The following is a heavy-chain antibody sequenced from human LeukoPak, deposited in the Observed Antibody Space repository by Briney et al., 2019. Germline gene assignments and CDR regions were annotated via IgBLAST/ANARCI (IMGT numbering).Heavy chain of an antibody. CDR3: ARVVDTAMAFDY. CDR1: GGSISSYY. V-gene: IGHV4-59*01. D-gene: IGHD5-18*01. J-gene: IGHJ4*02. CDR2: IYYSGST. Sequence: SETLSLTCTVSGGSISSYYWSWIRQPPGKGLEWIGYIYYSGSTNHNPSLKSRVTISVDTSKNQFSLKLSSVTAADTAVYYCARVVDTAMAFDYWGQGTLVTVSS.